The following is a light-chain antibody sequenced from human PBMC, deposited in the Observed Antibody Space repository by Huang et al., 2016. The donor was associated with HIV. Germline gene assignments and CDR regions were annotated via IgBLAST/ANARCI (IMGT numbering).Light chain of an antibody. CDR2: DAS. CDR1: QSVSSY. CDR3: QHRSEFPIT. J-gene: IGKJ5*01. V-gene: IGKV3-11*01. Sequence: EIVLTQSPATLSLSPGERATLSCRASQSVSSYLAWYQQKPGQAPRLLIYDASNRATGIPARFSGSGSGTDFTLTSSSLEPEDFAVYYCQHRSEFPITFGQGTRLEIK.